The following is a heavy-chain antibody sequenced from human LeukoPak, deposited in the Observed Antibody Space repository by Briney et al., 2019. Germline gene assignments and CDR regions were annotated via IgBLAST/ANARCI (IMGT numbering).Heavy chain of an antibody. V-gene: IGHV3-30*04. Sequence: GGSLRLSCTASGFIFSSYAMHWVRQAPGKGLEWVAVISYDGSNKYYADSVKGRFTISRDNSKNTLYLQMNSLGAEDTAVYYCARAPDLSGYDFDYWGQGTLVTVSS. CDR1: GFIFSSYA. CDR2: ISYDGSNK. D-gene: IGHD5-12*01. CDR3: ARAPDLSGYDFDY. J-gene: IGHJ4*02.